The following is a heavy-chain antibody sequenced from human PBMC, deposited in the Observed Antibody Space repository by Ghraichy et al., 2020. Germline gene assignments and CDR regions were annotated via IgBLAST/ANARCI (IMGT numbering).Heavy chain of an antibody. V-gene: IGHV6-1*01. CDR3: ARGVSRQIGDYLDY. CDR1: GDSVSSNSAG. J-gene: IGHJ4*02. CDR2: TYYRSKWYS. D-gene: IGHD2-2*01. Sequence: SQTLSLTCAISGDSVSSNSAGWNWIRQSPSRGLEWLGRTYYRSKWYSDSAVSVRGRITVSPDTSKNQVSLQLNSVTPEDTAVYYCARGVSRQIGDYLDYWGQGTLVTVSS.